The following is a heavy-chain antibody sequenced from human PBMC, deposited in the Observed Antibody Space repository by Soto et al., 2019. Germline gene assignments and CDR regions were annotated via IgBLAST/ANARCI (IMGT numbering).Heavy chain of an antibody. Sequence: EVQLVESGGGLVKPGGSLRLSCAASGFTFSSYSMNWVRQAPGKGLEWVSSISSSSSYIYYADSVKGRFTISRDNAKNSLYLQMNSLRAEDTAVYYCARDTVVVVAADAFDIWGQGTMVTVSS. V-gene: IGHV3-21*01. J-gene: IGHJ3*02. CDR2: ISSSSSYI. CDR1: GFTFSSYS. CDR3: ARDTVVVVAADAFDI. D-gene: IGHD2-15*01.